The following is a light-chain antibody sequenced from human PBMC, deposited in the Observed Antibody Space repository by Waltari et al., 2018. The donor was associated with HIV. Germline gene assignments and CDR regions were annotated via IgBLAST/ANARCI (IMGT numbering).Light chain of an antibody. Sequence: QSVLIQPPSASGTPGQRVTISCSGRRSNIGSNSVNWYQQFPGTAPQLLIYSNDRRPSGVPDRFSGSKSGTSASRVINGLQPEDEADYYCSAWDDNLNALFGGGTKLTVL. CDR2: SND. CDR3: SAWDDNLNAL. V-gene: IGLV1-44*01. CDR1: RSNIGSNS. J-gene: IGLJ2*01.